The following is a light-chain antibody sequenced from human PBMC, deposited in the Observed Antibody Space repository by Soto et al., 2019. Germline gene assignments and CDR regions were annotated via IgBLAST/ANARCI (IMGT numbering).Light chain of an antibody. CDR2: DVS. Sequence: DIQMTQSPSTLSASVGDRVIITCRASQSPGTWMAWYQQKPGTAPVLLIYDVSKLESGVPSRFSGRASGTEFTLTITSLQPDDFATYYCQQYFSYPLTFGAGTKVDIK. J-gene: IGKJ4*01. CDR3: QQYFSYPLT. V-gene: IGKV1-5*01. CDR1: QSPGTW.